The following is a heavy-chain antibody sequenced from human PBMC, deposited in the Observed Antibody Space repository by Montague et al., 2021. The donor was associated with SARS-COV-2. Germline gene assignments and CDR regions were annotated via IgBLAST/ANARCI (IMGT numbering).Heavy chain of an antibody. D-gene: IGHD3-22*01. CDR1: GGSLSNYY. CDR3: ARGRFYYDSGELGS. V-gene: IGHV4-4*07. CDR2: IHARGIS. J-gene: IGHJ5*02. Sequence: SETLSLTCSVSGGSLSNYYWSWIRQPPGRGLEWIERIHARGISTYNPSLQTRVTMSVDTSKNQFSLKLSSVTAADTAAYYCARGRFYYDSGELGSWGQGTLVTVSS.